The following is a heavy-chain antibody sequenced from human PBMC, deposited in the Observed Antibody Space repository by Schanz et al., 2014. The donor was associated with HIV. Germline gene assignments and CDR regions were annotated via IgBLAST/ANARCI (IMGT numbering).Heavy chain of an antibody. J-gene: IGHJ4*02. CDR1: GFTFNNAW. D-gene: IGHD5-18*01. Sequence: VQLVESGGGLVQPGGSLRLSCAASGFTFNNAWMSWVRQPPGKGLEWIGEINHSGSTNYNPSLKSRVTISIDTPKNQSSLKLNSVTAADTAVYYCARLDTSMTAADSWGQGTPVTVSS. CDR3: ARLDTSMTAADS. V-gene: IGHV4-34*02. CDR2: INHSGST.